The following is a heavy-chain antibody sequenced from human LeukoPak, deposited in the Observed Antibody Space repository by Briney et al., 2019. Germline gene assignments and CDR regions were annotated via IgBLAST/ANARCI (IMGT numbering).Heavy chain of an antibody. CDR2: INHSGST. D-gene: IGHD2-21*01. V-gene: IGHV4-39*01. CDR3: ARQTVGLFLMGAFDI. CDR1: GGSISSSSYY. J-gene: IGHJ3*02. Sequence: SETLSLTCTVSGGSISSSSYYWGWIRQPPGKGLEWIGEINHSGSTNYNPSLKSRVTISVDTSKNQFSLKLSSVTAADTAVYYCARQTVGLFLMGAFDIWGQGTMVTVSS.